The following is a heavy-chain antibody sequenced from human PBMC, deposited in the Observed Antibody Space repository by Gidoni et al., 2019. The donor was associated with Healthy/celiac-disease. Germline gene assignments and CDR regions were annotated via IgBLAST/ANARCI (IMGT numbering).Heavy chain of an antibody. CDR2: IIPIFGTA. Sequence: QVQLVQSGAEVKKPGSSVKVSCKASGGTFSSYAISWVRQAPGQGLEWMGGIIPIFGTANYAQKFQGRVTITADKSTSTAYMELSSLRSEDTAVYYCARRNMVGYGDYEDWFDPWGQGTLVTVSS. D-gene: IGHD4-17*01. J-gene: IGHJ5*02. V-gene: IGHV1-69*06. CDR3: ARRNMVGYGDYEDWFDP. CDR1: GGTFSSYA.